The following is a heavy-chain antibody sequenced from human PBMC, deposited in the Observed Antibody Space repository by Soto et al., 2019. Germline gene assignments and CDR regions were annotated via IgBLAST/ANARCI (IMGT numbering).Heavy chain of an antibody. CDR2: ISSSSSYI. J-gene: IGHJ3*02. CDR1: GFTFSIYT. D-gene: IGHD5-18*01. V-gene: IGHV3-21*01. CDR3: ARDGSGYSYAQGIFDI. Sequence: EVQLVESGGGLVKPGGSLRLSCAVSGFTFSIYTMNWVRQAPGKGLEWVSSISSSSSYIYYADSVKGRFTISRDNAKNSVHLQMNSLRAEDTAVYYCARDGSGYSYAQGIFDIWGQGTKVTVSS.